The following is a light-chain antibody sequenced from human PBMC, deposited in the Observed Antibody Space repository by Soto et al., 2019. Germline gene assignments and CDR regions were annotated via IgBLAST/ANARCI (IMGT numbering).Light chain of an antibody. CDR2: EVN. J-gene: IGLJ3*02. Sequence: QLVLTQPASVSGSLGQSITISCTGTSSDVGGYDYVSWYRQHPGKVPKLIIYEVNKRPSGVSNRFSGSKSANTASLTISGLQPDDEADYYCSSFTSSSTQVFGGGTKLTVL. V-gene: IGLV2-14*01. CDR1: SSDVGGYDY. CDR3: SSFTSSSTQV.